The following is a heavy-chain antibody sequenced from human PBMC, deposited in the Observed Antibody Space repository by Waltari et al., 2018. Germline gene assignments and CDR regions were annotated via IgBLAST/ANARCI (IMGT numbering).Heavy chain of an antibody. D-gene: IGHD4-17*01. V-gene: IGHV3-23*01. J-gene: IGHJ3*01. CDR3: AKDPNGDYIGAFDF. CDR1: GFTFRSYA. CDR2: ITSGGST. Sequence: EVQMLESGGGLVQPGGSLRLSCAASGFTFRSYALIWVRQAPGKGLEWVSAITSGGSTYSADSVKGRFTISRDKNTLYLQMNSLRAEDTAVYYCAKDPNGDYIGAFDFWGQGTVVTVSS.